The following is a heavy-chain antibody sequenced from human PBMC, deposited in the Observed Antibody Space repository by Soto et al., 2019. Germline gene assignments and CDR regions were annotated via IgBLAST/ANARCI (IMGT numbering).Heavy chain of an antibody. V-gene: IGHV4-30-2*01. D-gene: IGHD3-22*01. J-gene: IGHJ5*02. CDR2: ISQSGSI. Sequence: SETLSLTCAVPGGSISSGTYSWSWIRQAPGKGLEWIGYISQSGSIYYNPSLKSRVTISMDRSKNQFSLKLSSVTAADTAVYYCARVGYDSSGYYFWFDPWGQGTLVTVSS. CDR1: GGSISSGTYS. CDR3: ARVGYDSSGYYFWFDP.